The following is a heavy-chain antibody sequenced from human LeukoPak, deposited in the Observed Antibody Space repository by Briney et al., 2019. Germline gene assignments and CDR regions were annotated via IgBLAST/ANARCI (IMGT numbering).Heavy chain of an antibody. D-gene: IGHD2-15*01. CDR3: ARGILEHCSGASCYPLDS. CDR1: GFTFSNYA. Sequence: PGGSLRLSCAASGFTFSNYAMSWVRQTPGKGLECVSVVTGSGGDTYYTGSVNGRFTISRDNSKNTPYLQMNSLRAEDTAVYYCARGILEHCSGASCYPLDSWGQGTLVTVSS. J-gene: IGHJ5*01. V-gene: IGHV3-23*01. CDR2: VTGSGGDT.